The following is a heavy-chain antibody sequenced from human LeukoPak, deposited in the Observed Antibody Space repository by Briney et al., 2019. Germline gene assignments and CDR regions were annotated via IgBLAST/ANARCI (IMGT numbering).Heavy chain of an antibody. D-gene: IGHD2-15*01. CDR1: GGTFSSYA. CDR2: IIPIFGTA. CDR3: ARVRLGYCSGGSCYGNYYYYYGMDV. J-gene: IGHJ6*02. Sequence: SVKVSCKASGGTFSSYAISWVRQAPGQGLEWMGGIIPIFGTANYAQKFQGRVTITAGESTSTAYMELSSLRSEDTAVYYCARVRLGYCSGGSCYGNYYYYYGMDVWGQGTTVTVSS. V-gene: IGHV1-69*13.